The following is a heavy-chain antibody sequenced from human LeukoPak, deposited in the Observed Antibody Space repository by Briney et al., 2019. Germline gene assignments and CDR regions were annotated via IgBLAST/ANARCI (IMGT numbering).Heavy chain of an antibody. V-gene: IGHV3-21*01. J-gene: IGHJ3*02. CDR2: ISSSSSYI. Sequence: GGSLRLSCAASGFTFSSYSMNWVRQAPGKGLEWVSSISSSSSYIYYADSVKGRFTISRDNAKNSLYLQMNSLRAEDTAVYYCARVAWELLQEIDAFDIWGQGTMVTVSS. D-gene: IGHD1-26*01. CDR3: ARVAWELLQEIDAFDI. CDR1: GFTFSSYS.